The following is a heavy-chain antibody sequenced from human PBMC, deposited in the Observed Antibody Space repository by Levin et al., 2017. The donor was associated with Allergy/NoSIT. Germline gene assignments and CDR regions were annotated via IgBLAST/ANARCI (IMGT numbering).Heavy chain of an antibody. J-gene: IGHJ4*02. Sequence: PSETLSLTCVASGFTFSSYWMSWVRQAPGKGLEWVANINQDGSQRYYADSVKGRFTISRDNAKNSLDLQMNSLRAEDTAVYYCTRETLCTNGVCYGLDYWGQGALVTVSS. D-gene: IGHD2-8*01. V-gene: IGHV3-7*01. CDR1: GFTFSSYW. CDR2: INQDGSQR. CDR3: TRETLCTNGVCYGLDY.